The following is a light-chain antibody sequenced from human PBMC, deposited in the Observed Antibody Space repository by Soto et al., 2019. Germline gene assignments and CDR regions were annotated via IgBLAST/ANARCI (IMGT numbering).Light chain of an antibody. Sequence: DIQLTQTPSSVSASVGDRVTITCRASQDIGDRVAWFQQKPGRAPRHLIQFASTLLRGVPSRFSGSGSGTDFILTINSLQAEDFATYYCQQAQTFPRTFGQGTRVE. V-gene: IGKV1-12*01. J-gene: IGKJ1*01. CDR2: FAS. CDR1: QDIGDR. CDR3: QQAQTFPRT.